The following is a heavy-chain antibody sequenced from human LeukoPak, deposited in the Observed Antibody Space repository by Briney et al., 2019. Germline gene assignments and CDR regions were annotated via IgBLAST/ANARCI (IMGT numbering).Heavy chain of an antibody. D-gene: IGHD3-16*01. J-gene: IGHJ4*02. CDR3: ARGRGYAKFDH. Sequence: KPSETLSLTCAVYGGSFSGYYWSWIRQPPGKGLEWIGEINHSGSTDYSPSLKSRVTISLDTSKNQISLRLSSVTAADTAVYYCARGRGYAKFDHWGQGTLVTVSS. CDR2: INHSGST. CDR1: GGSFSGYY. V-gene: IGHV4-34*01.